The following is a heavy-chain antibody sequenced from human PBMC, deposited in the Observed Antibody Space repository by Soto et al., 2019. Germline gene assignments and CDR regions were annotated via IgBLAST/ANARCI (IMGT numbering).Heavy chain of an antibody. Sequence: GGSPRLSCAASGFTVGSDYMSWVRQAPGKWLEWVSVIYSGGSTYYADSVTGRFTISRHNSKNTLYLQMNSLRAEDTDVYYCARHSSNSLQNYCFDCWGQGTLVTVSS. V-gene: IGHV3-53*04. CDR3: ARHSSNSLQNYCFDC. CDR1: GFTVGSDY. J-gene: IGHJ4*01. D-gene: IGHD2-2*01. CDR2: IYSGGST.